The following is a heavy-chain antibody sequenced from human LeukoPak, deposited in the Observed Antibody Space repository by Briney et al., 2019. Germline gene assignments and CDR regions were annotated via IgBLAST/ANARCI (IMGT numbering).Heavy chain of an antibody. CDR1: GYTFTGYY. CDR2: INPNGGGT. J-gene: IGHJ5*02. Sequence: ASVKVSCKASGYTFTGYYMHWVRQAPGQGLEWMGWINPNGGGTNYAQKFQGRVTMTRDTSISTAYMELSRLRSDDTAVYYCARRRVGIAAAGTPLNWFDPWGQGTLVTVSS. V-gene: IGHV1-2*02. D-gene: IGHD6-13*01. CDR3: ARRRVGIAAAGTPLNWFDP.